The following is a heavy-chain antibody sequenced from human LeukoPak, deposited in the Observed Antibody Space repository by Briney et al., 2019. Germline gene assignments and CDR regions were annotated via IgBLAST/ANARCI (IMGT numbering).Heavy chain of an antibody. CDR1: GFTFSSYS. CDR2: ISSSSTI. CDR3: ARDRDYYDSSGYRHDAFDI. V-gene: IGHV3-48*01. Sequence: GGSLRLSCAASGFTFSSYSMNWVRQAPGKGLEWVSYISSSSTIYYADSVKGRFTISRDNAKNSLYLQMNSLRAEDTAVYYCARDRDYYDSSGYRHDAFDIWGQGTMVTVSS. J-gene: IGHJ3*02. D-gene: IGHD3-22*01.